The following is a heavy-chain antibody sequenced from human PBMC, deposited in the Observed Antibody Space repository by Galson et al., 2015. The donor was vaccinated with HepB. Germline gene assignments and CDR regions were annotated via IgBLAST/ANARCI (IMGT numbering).Heavy chain of an antibody. CDR1: GFTFSSYA. D-gene: IGHD3-22*01. CDR2: ISYDGSNK. CDR3: ARTYDSSGYHYYYYYMDV. V-gene: IGHV3-30-3*01. J-gene: IGHJ6*03. Sequence: SLRLSCAASGFTFSSYAMHWVRQAPGKGLEWVAVISYDGSNKYYADSVKGRFTISRDNSKNTLYLQMNSLRAEDTAVYYCARTYDSSGYHYYYYYMDVWGKGTTVTVSS.